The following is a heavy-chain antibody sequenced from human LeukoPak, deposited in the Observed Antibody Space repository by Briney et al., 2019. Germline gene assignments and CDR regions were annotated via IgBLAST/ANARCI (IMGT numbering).Heavy chain of an antibody. J-gene: IGHJ4*02. V-gene: IGHV1-2*06. CDR3: ARIWGAYTRILDDY. Sequence: GASVKVSCKASGYTFTGYYMHWVRQAPGQGLEWMGRINPNSGGTNYAQKFQGRVTITRDRSISTAYMELSRLRSDDTAVYYCARIWGAYTRILDDYWGQGTLVTVSS. CDR2: INPNSGGT. D-gene: IGHD3-16*01. CDR1: GYTFTGYY.